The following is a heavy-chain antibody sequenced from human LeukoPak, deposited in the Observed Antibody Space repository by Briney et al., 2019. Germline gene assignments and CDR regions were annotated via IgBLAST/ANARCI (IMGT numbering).Heavy chain of an antibody. V-gene: IGHV3-66*01. J-gene: IGHJ4*02. CDR1: GFTVSSNY. CDR2: IYSGGST. D-gene: IGHD3-22*01. CDR3: ARAHYYDSLGLDY. Sequence: PGGSLRLSCAASGFTVSSNYMSWVRQAPGKGLEWVSVIYSGGSTYYADSVKGRFTISRENSKNTLYLQMNSLRAEDTAVYYCARAHYYDSLGLDYWGQGTLVTVSS.